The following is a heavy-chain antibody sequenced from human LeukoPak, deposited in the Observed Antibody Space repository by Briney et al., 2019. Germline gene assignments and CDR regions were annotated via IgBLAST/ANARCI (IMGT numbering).Heavy chain of an antibody. CDR3: AKVSSGWYGSEPFDY. D-gene: IGHD6-19*01. J-gene: IGHJ4*02. Sequence: GGSLRLSCAASGFTFDDYAMHWVRQAPGKGLERVSGISWNSGSIGYADSVKGRFTISRDNAKNSLYLQMNSLRAEDTALYYCAKVSSGWYGSEPFDYWGQGTLVTVSS. CDR1: GFTFDDYA. CDR2: ISWNSGSI. V-gene: IGHV3-9*01.